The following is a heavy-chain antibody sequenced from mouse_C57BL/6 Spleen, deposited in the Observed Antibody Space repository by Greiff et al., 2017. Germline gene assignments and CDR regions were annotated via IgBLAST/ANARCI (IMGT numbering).Heavy chain of an antibody. Sequence: VQLQQSGAELVKPGASVKLSCTASGFNINDYYMHWVKQRTEQGLEWIGRIDPEDGEPKYAPKFQGKATITADTSSNTAYLQLSSLTSEDTAVYYCAPRYYGRDFDGWGTGTTVTVSS. V-gene: IGHV14-2*01. CDR3: APRYYGRDFDG. J-gene: IGHJ1*03. D-gene: IGHD1-1*01. CDR1: GFNINDYY. CDR2: IDPEDGEP.